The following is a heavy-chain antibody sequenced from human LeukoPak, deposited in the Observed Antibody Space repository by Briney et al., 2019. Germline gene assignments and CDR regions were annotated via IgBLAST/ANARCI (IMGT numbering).Heavy chain of an antibody. J-gene: IGHJ3*02. D-gene: IGHD4-17*01. V-gene: IGHV3-11*05. CDR1: GFTFSDYY. CDR2: IRGGSIYT. Sequence: GGSLRLSCAASGFTFSDYYMSWIRQAPGKGLEWVSSIRGGSIYTVYADSVKGRFTISRDDSKNTLYLQMNSLRAEDTATYYCAREPNGDYIGAFDMWGQGTVVTVSS. CDR3: AREPNGDYIGAFDM.